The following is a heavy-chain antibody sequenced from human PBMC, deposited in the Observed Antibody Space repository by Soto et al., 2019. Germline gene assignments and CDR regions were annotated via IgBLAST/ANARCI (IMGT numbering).Heavy chain of an antibody. CDR2: ISGSGGNT. Sequence: GGSLRLSCAASGFTFSSYAMSWVRQAPGKGLEWVSAISGSGGNTYYADSVKGRFTISRDNSKNTLYLQMNSLRAEDTAVYYCAKGDGPIAARQYEPDYWGQGTLVTVSS. V-gene: IGHV3-23*01. J-gene: IGHJ4*02. D-gene: IGHD6-6*01. CDR1: GFTFSSYA. CDR3: AKGDGPIAARQYEPDY.